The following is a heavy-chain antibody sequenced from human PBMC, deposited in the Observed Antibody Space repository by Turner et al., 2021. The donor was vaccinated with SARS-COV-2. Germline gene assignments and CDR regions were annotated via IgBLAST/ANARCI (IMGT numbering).Heavy chain of an antibody. CDR3: ARDLYYYGMDV. CDR1: GLTVSSNY. V-gene: IGHV3-53*01. CDR2: IYSGGST. J-gene: IGHJ6*02. Sequence: EVQLVESGGGLILPGWSLRLSCAASGLTVSSNYMSWVRQDPGKGLEWVSVIYSGGSTYYADSVKGRFTISRDNSKNTLYLQMNSLRAEDTAVYYCARDLYYYGMDVWGQGTTVTVSS.